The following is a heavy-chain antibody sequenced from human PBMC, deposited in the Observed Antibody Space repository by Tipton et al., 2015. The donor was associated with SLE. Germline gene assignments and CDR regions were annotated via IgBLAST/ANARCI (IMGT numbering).Heavy chain of an antibody. J-gene: IGHJ4*02. CDR2: ISYDGSDK. CDR3: TGGEMEYVVRGYYFGC. CDR1: GFTFSSYA. V-gene: IGHV3-30-3*01. Sequence: SLRLSCAASGFTFSSYAMHWVRQAPGKGLERVAVISYDGSDKYYADSVKGRFTIARDNSKNTLYLQMNSLRAEDAAVYYWTGGEMEYVVRGYYFGCWGQGTLVS. D-gene: IGHD2-8*01.